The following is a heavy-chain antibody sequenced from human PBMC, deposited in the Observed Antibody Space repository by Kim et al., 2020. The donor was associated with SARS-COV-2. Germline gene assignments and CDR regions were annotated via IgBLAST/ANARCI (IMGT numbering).Heavy chain of an antibody. J-gene: IGHJ4*02. CDR3: AREGDSSGYYLYGYYFDY. Sequence: GGSLRLSCAASGFTFSSYAMHWVRQAPGKGLEWVAVISYDGSNKYYADSVKGRFTISRDNSKNTLYLQMNSLRAEDTAVYYCAREGDSSGYYLYGYYFDYWGQGTLVTVSS. D-gene: IGHD3-22*01. V-gene: IGHV3-30*04. CDR1: GFTFSSYA. CDR2: ISYDGSNK.